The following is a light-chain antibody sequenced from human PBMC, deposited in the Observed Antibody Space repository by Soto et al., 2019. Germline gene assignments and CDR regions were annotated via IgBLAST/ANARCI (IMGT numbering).Light chain of an antibody. CDR2: GAS. J-gene: IGKJ2*01. Sequence: EIVLTQSPGTVSLSPGERATLSCRASQSVSSRNLAWYRQKPGQAPSLLIFGASNRATGIPDRFSGSGYGTDFTLIISGLEPEDCAVYYCLRYGDSPPAYTFGQGTKLEIK. V-gene: IGKV3-20*01. CDR3: LRYGDSPPAYT. CDR1: QSVSSRN.